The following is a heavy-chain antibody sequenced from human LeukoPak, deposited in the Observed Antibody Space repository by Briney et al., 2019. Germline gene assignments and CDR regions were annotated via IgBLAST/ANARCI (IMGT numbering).Heavy chain of an antibody. CDR1: GGSFSGYY. D-gene: IGHD2-2*01. CDR3: ARGLLGEADCSSTSCYGTDFDY. J-gene: IGHJ4*02. V-gene: IGHV4-34*01. Sequence: PSETLSLTCAVYGGSFSGYYWSWIRQPPGKGLEWIGEINHSGSTNHNPSLKSRVTISVDTSKNQFSLKLSSVTAADTAVYYCARGLLGEADCSSTSCYGTDFDYWGQGTLVTVSS. CDR2: INHSGST.